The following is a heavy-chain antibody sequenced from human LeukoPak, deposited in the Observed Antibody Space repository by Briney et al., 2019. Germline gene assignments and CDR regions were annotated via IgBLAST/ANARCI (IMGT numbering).Heavy chain of an antibody. V-gene: IGHV1-69*01. CDR1: GFTFSSYA. CDR2: IIPIFGTA. J-gene: IGHJ4*02. D-gene: IGHD5-24*01. CDR3: ARDGRDGYNSPPKYYFDY. Sequence: SCAASGFTFSSYAISWVRQAPGQGLEWMGGIIPIFGTANYAQKFQGRVTITADESTSTAYMELSSLRSEDTAVYYCARDGRDGYNSPPKYYFDYWGQGTLVTVSS.